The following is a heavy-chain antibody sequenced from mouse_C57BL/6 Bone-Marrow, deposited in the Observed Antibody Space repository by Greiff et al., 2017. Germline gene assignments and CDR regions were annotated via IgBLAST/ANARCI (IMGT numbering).Heavy chain of an antibody. J-gene: IGHJ2*01. CDR1: GYTFTSSG. D-gene: IGHD1-1*01. CDR2: IYPRSGNT. CDR3: ARRCGYGSSYFDY. Sequence: VQLQQSGAELARPGASVKLSCKASGYTFTSSGISWVKQRTGQGLEWIGEIYPRSGNTYYNEKFKGKATLTADKSSSTAYMELRSLTSEDSAVYFCARRCGYGSSYFDYWGQGTTLTVSS. V-gene: IGHV1-81*01.